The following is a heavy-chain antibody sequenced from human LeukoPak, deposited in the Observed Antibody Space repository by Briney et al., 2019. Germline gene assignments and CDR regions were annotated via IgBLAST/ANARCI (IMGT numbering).Heavy chain of an antibody. D-gene: IGHD3-10*01. CDR3: AKVRGVGALDAFDI. CDR1: GFTFKSHH. CDR2: IDGNGDKT. J-gene: IGHJ3*02. Sequence: GGSLRLSCAASGFTFKSHHMSWVRQAPGKGLEWVSAIDGNGDKTYYADSVKGRFTISRDNSKNTLYLQMNSLRAEDTAVYYCAKVRGVGALDAFDIWGQGTMVTVSS. V-gene: IGHV3-23*01.